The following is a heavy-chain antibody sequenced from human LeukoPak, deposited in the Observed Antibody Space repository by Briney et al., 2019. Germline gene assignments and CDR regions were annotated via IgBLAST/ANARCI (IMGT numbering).Heavy chain of an antibody. CDR1: GFTFNTYR. V-gene: IGHV3-7*01. Sequence: PGGSLRLSCAASGFTFNTYRMSWVRQAPGKGLEWVANIKHVGSEENYVDSVKGRFTISRDNAKGSLSLQMNSLRGEDTAVYYCARDLYYYDGSGYYRGLDYWGQGTLVTVSS. D-gene: IGHD3-22*01. CDR3: ARDLYYYDGSGYYRGLDY. J-gene: IGHJ4*02. CDR2: IKHVGSEE.